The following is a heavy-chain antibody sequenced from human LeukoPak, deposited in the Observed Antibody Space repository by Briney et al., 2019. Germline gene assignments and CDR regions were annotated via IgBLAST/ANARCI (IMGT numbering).Heavy chain of an antibody. V-gene: IGHV3-23*01. CDR3: AKGYGWQQLVDFDY. Sequence: TGGSLRLSCAASGFTFSSYAMSWVRQAPGKGLEWVSAISGSGGSTYYADSVKGRFTISRDNSKNTLYLQMNSLRAEDTAVYYCAKGYGWQQLVDFDYWGQGTLVTVSS. D-gene: IGHD6-13*01. CDR2: ISGSGGST. J-gene: IGHJ4*02. CDR1: GFTFSSYA.